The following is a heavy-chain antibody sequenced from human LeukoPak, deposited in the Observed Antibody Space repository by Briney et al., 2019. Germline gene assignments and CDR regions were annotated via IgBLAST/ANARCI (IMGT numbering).Heavy chain of an antibody. J-gene: IGHJ4*02. CDR2: ISSSGSTI. V-gene: IGHV3-11*04. CDR3: ARDSVAGFYYFDY. D-gene: IGHD6-19*01. Sequence: KPGGSLRLSCAASGFTFSDYYMSWIRQAPGKGLEWVSYISSSGSTIYYADSVKGRFTISRDNAKNSLYLQMNSLRAEDTAVYYCARDSVAGFYYFDYWGQGTLVTVSS. CDR1: GFTFSDYY.